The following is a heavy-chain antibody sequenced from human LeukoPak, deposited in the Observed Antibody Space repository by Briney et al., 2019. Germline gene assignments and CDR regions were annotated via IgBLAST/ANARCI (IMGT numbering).Heavy chain of an antibody. D-gene: IGHD2-15*01. Sequence: SETLSLTCTVSGGSISSYYWSWIRQPAGKGLEWIGRIYTSGSTNYNPSLKSRVTMSVDTSKNQFSLKLSSVTAADTAVYYCAAGYCSGGSCFYYGMDVWGQGTTVTVS. CDR3: AAGYCSGGSCFYYGMDV. J-gene: IGHJ6*02. CDR2: IYTSGST. V-gene: IGHV4-4*07. CDR1: GGSISSYY.